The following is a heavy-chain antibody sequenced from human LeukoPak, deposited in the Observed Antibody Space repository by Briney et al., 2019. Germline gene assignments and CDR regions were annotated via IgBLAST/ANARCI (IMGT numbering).Heavy chain of an antibody. Sequence: GGSLRLSCAASGFTFRNYAIYWVRQAPGKGLECVSGISGSGGDTYFADSVKGRFTISRDHSKNTVFLQMDSLRAEDTAVYYCAKTTAGNSSGRYPGWPVDYWGQGTLVTVSS. J-gene: IGHJ4*02. D-gene: IGHD6-19*01. V-gene: IGHV3-23*01. CDR2: ISGSGGDT. CDR3: AKTTAGNSSGRYPGWPVDY. CDR1: GFTFRNYA.